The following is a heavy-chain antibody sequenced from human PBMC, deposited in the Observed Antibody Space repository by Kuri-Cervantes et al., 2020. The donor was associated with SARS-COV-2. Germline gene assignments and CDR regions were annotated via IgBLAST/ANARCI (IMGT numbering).Heavy chain of an antibody. Sequence: GSLRLSCAVYGESFSGYYWNWIRQPPGKGLEWIGDFNHTGSTNYNPSLKSRVTILLDTSKNQFSLELSSVTAADTAVYYCARGGRYDSSGYPRAYFYYYMDVWGKGTTVTVSS. D-gene: IGHD3-22*01. V-gene: IGHV4-34*01. CDR3: ARGGRYDSSGYPRAYFYYYMDV. CDR1: GESFSGYY. J-gene: IGHJ6*03. CDR2: FNHTGST.